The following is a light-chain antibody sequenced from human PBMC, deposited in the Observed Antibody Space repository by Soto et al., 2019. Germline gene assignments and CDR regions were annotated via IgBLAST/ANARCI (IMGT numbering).Light chain of an antibody. J-gene: IGKJ4*01. CDR2: GAS. CDR1: QSVSSSY. Sequence: EIVLTQSPGTLSLSPGEIATLSFSASQSVSSSYLAWYQQKPGQAPRLLIYGASNRATGIPDRFSGSGSGTNGTLTCSRRVYEDFALYYGAPCNDCARIIGEGTKVDIK. V-gene: IGKV3-20*01. CDR3: APCNDCARI.